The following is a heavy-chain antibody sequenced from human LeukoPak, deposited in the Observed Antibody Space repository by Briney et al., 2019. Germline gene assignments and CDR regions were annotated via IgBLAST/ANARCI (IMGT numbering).Heavy chain of an antibody. CDR2: VYYSGST. D-gene: IGHD3-16*01. Sequence: SETLSLTCTVSGGSISSYFWSWIRQPPGKGLEWIGYVYYSGSTNYNPSLKSRVTISVDTSKKQFSLKLSYATAADTAVYYCARVLDLSKRGLDAFDIWGQGTMVTVSS. J-gene: IGHJ3*02. V-gene: IGHV4-59*01. CDR3: ARVLDLSKRGLDAFDI. CDR1: GGSISSYF.